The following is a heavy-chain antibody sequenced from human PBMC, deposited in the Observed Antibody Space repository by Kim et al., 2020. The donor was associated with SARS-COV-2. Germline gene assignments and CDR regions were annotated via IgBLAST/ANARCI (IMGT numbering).Heavy chain of an antibody. Sequence: TGRFTIPRDNSKNTLYLQMTRLRAEDTAVYYCAKSVVVTPYYYYGMDVWGQGTTVTVSS. J-gene: IGHJ6*02. D-gene: IGHD2-21*02. V-gene: IGHV3-33*06. CDR3: AKSVVVTPYYYYGMDV.